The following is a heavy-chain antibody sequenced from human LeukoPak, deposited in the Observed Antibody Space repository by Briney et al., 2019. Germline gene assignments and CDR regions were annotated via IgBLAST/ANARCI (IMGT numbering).Heavy chain of an antibody. D-gene: IGHD2-15*01. J-gene: IGHJ4*02. CDR3: AKDIEASI. Sequence: GRSLRLSCSASGFTLSRYGMHWVRQAPGKGLEYVSGISSNGGSTNYADSVKGRFTISRDNSKNTLYLQMNSLRAEDTALYYCAKDIEASIWGQGTLVAVSS. CDR1: GFTLSRYG. CDR2: ISSNGGST. V-gene: IGHV3-64*04.